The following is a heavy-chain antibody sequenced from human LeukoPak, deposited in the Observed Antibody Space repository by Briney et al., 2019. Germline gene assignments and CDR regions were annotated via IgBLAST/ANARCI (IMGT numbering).Heavy chain of an antibody. CDR1: GFAFSSYT. Sequence: GGSLRLSCAASGFAFSSYTMNWVRQAPGKGLEWVSYISSNSSNIYYVASVKDRFTNSRDNAQNSLYLQMNSLRAEDTAVYYCARVTLWSSGSYLAYYYMDVWGKGTTVTVSS. D-gene: IGHD3-10*01. CDR3: ARVTLWSSGSYLAYYYMDV. CDR2: ISSNSSNI. J-gene: IGHJ6*03. V-gene: IGHV3-48*01.